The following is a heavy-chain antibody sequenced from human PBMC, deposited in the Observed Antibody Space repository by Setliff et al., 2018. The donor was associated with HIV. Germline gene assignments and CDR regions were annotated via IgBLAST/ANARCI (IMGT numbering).Heavy chain of an antibody. CDR3: ARGDYMGVIRRRPFDL. Sequence: ASVKVSCKASGYTFINYDINWVRQATGQGLEWMGWMNPNSGNTGYSQTFQGRVTMTRKTSICTAYMELSSLRSEDTAVYYCARGDYMGVIRRRPFDLWGQGTLVTVS. CDR1: GYTFINYD. D-gene: IGHD2-21*01. J-gene: IGHJ4*02. CDR2: MNPNSGNT. V-gene: IGHV1-8*01.